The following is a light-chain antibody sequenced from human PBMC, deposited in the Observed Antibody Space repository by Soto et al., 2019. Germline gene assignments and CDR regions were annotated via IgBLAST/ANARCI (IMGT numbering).Light chain of an antibody. CDR3: QQYGSSPCT. CDR1: QTVRSSY. V-gene: IGKV3-20*01. Sequence: PGERATLSCRASQTVRSSYLAWYQQKPGQAPRLLIYGASSRATGIPDKFSGSGSGTDFTLTISRLEPEDFAVYYCQQYGSSPCTFGQGTKVEIK. J-gene: IGKJ1*01. CDR2: GAS.